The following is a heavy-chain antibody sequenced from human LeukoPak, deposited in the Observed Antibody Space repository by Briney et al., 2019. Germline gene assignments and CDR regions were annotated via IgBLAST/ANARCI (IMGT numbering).Heavy chain of an antibody. CDR1: GGSISSGGYY. D-gene: IGHD4-11*01. CDR2: IYYSGST. J-gene: IGHJ4*02. V-gene: IGHV4-31*03. Sequence: PSETLSLTCTVSGGSISSGGYYWSWIRQHPGKGLEWIGYIYYSGSTYYNPSLKSRVTISVDTSKNQFSLKLSSVTAADTAVCYCARAYSNYVYFDYWGQGTLVTVSS. CDR3: ARAYSNYVYFDY.